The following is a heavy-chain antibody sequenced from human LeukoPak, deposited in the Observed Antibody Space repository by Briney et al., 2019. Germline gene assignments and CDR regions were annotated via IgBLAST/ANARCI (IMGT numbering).Heavy chain of an antibody. J-gene: IGHJ4*02. V-gene: IGHV3-9*01. CDR2: ISWNSGSI. CDR1: GFTFDDYA. CDR3: AARIAAAGIGFDY. Sequence: GGSLRLSCAASGFTFDDYAMHWVRQAPGKGLEWVSGISWNSGSIGYADSVKGRFTISRDNAKNSLYLQMNSLRAEDTALYYCAARIAAAGIGFDYWGQGTLVTVSS. D-gene: IGHD6-13*01.